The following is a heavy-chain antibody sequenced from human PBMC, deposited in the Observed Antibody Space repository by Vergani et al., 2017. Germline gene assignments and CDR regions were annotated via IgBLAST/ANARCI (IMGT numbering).Heavy chain of an antibody. CDR2: IYYDGYT. CDR1: GDSINSVGYY. V-gene: IGHV4-31*11. CDR3: ARALHANKAPFDS. Sequence: QLQLQESGSGLVKPSQTLSLTCAVSGDSINSVGYYWSWIRQHPGKGLEWIGYIYYDGYTYYNPSLQSRLTMSIDTSENQFSLRLTSVTDADTAVYYCARALHANKAPFDSWGLGTLVTVSS. J-gene: IGHJ4*02. D-gene: IGHD2-15*01.